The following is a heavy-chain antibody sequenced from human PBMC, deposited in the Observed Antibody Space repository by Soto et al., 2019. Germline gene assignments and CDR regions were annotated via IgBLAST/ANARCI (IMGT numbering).Heavy chain of an antibody. CDR2: IYYSGST. J-gene: IGHJ6*03. Sequence: PSETLSLTCTVSGGSSSSSSYYWGWIRQPPGKGLEWIGSIYYSGSTYYNPSLKSRVTISVDTSKNQFSLKLSSVTAADTAVYYCATMVRGALPDYYYYYYMDVWGKGTTVTVSS. CDR1: GGSSSSSSYY. V-gene: IGHV4-39*01. D-gene: IGHD3-10*01. CDR3: ATMVRGALPDYYYYYYMDV.